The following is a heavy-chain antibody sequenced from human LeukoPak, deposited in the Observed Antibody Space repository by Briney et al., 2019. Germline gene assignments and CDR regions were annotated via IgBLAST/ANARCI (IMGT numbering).Heavy chain of an antibody. CDR1: GFTFSSYG. V-gene: IGHV3-30*03. CDR3: ARDYRYCSSTSCSDAFDI. CDR2: ISYDGSNK. J-gene: IGHJ3*02. D-gene: IGHD2-2*01. Sequence: PGGSLRLSCAASGFTFSSYGMHWVRQAPGKGLEWVALISYDGSNKYYADSVKGRFTISRDNSKNTVYLQMNSLRAEDTAVYYCARDYRYCSSTSCSDAFDIWGQGTMVTVSS.